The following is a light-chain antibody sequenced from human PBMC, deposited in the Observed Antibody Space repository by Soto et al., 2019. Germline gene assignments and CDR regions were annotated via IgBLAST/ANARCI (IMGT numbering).Light chain of an antibody. Sequence: DIERAQDRTSLAGCEGKEGSFWWWASQSVSSNLAWYQQKPGQAPRLLIYGASTRAPDIPARFSGSGSGTEFTLTISSLQSEDFAVYYCQQYNNCPLTFGGGTKVDIK. CDR1: QSVSSN. CDR2: GAS. V-gene: IGKV3-15*01. CDR3: QQYNNCPLT. J-gene: IGKJ4*01.